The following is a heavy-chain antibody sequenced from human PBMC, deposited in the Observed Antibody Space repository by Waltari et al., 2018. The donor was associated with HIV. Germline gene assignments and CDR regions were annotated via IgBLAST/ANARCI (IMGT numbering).Heavy chain of an antibody. D-gene: IGHD6-13*01. CDR2: IYYSGRT. CDR1: GGSISSSSYY. CDR3: ARPYSSSWYYFDY. V-gene: IGHV4-39*01. Sequence: QLQLQESGPGLVKPSETLSLICTVSGGSISSSSYYWGWIRQPPGKGLEWIGSIYYSGRTYYNPSLKSRVTRSVDTSKNQFSLKLSSVTAAETAVYYCARPYSSSWYYFDYWGQGTLVTVSS. J-gene: IGHJ4*02.